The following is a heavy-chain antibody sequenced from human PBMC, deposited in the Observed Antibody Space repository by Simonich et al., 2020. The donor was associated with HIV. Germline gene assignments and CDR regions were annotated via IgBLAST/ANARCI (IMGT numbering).Heavy chain of an antibody. J-gene: IGHJ4*02. D-gene: IGHD2-2*01. CDR3: ARGFYQRLYYFDY. V-gene: IGHV4-34*01. CDR1: GGTFSGYY. CDR2: INHRVST. Sequence: QVQLQQWGAGLLKPSETLFLTCAVYGGTFSGYYWSWIRQPPGKGREWIWEINHRVSTNYNPSLKSRVTISVDTSKNQFSLKLSSVTAADTAVYYCARGFYQRLYYFDYWGQGTLVTVSS.